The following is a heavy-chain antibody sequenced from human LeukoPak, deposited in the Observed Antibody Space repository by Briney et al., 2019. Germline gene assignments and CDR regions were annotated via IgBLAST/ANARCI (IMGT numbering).Heavy chain of an antibody. CDR3: ARGEYGSGSYHIDY. Sequence: GGSLRLSCAASGFTFSSYSMNWVRQAPGKGLEWVSFIISSSSYIYYADSVKGRFTISRDNAKSSLYLQMNSLRAEDTAVYYCARGEYGSGSYHIDYWGQGTLVTVSS. CDR1: GFTFSSYS. V-gene: IGHV3-21*01. D-gene: IGHD3-10*01. CDR2: IISSSSYI. J-gene: IGHJ4*02.